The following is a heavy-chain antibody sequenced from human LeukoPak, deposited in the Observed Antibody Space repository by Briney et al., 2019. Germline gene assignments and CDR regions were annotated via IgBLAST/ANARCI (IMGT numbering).Heavy chain of an antibody. D-gene: IGHD3-10*01. CDR1: GFTPSSYW. CDR2: INQDGHAQ. J-gene: IGHJ5*02. CDR3: ARNSYGSGSHDH. V-gene: IGHV3-7*01. Sequence: PGGSLRLSCAASGFTPSSYWMTWVRQAPGKGLEGVANINQDGHAQYYVQSVRGRFTISRDNAKSSLYLQMNSLSVEDTGVYYCARNSYGSGSHDHWGQGTLVTVSS.